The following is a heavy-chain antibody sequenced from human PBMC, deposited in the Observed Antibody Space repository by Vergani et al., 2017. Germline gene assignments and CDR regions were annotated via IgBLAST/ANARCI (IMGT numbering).Heavy chain of an antibody. V-gene: IGHV3-23*04. CDR2: ITYNGGRT. CDR3: AKDYNIMGALHY. J-gene: IGHJ4*02. CDR1: GFSFSGYW. D-gene: IGHD5-12*01. Sequence: VQLEESGGGVVQPGGSLRLSCEGSGFSFSGYWMHWVRQSPEKGLVWVSTITYNGGRTYYADSVTGRFTISRDNSKNTLFLQLKTLRAEDTGVYYCAKDYNIMGALHYWGQGTLVAVSS.